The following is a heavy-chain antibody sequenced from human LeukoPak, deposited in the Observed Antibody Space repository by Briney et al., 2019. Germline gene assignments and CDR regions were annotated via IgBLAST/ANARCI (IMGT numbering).Heavy chain of an antibody. CDR1: GFTFSSYA. CDR3: AKGVPDNYYDSSGSYFDY. D-gene: IGHD3-22*01. Sequence: GGSLSLSXAASGFTFSSYAMSWVRQAPGKELEWVSAISGSGGSTYYADSVKGPCTISRDNSKNTLYLQMNSLRAEDTAVYYCAKGVPDNYYDSSGSYFDYWGQGTLVTVSS. CDR2: ISGSGGST. V-gene: IGHV3-23*01. J-gene: IGHJ4*02.